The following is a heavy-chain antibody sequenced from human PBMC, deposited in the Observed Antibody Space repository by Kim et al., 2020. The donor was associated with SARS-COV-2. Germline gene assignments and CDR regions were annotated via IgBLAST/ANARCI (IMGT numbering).Heavy chain of an antibody. CDR3: ATDQWPKRLPWIHHN. CDR2: TSYDGSNK. D-gene: IGHD6-19*01. Sequence: GGSLRLSCTASGFAFSSYGMHWVRQAPGKGLEWVAVTSYDGSNKYYADSVEGRFTISRDDSNNTIYLEMNSLKIEDTAVYYCATDQWPKRLPWIHHNWGRGTLVTVSS. CDR1: GFAFSSYG. J-gene: IGHJ2*01. V-gene: IGHV3-30*03.